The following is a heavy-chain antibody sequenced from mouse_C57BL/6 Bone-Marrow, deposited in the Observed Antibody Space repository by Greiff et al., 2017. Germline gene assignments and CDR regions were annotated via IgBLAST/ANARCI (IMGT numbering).Heavy chain of an antibody. CDR2: IDPENGDT. CDR3: TTSYGNYVYWYFDV. D-gene: IGHD2-1*01. J-gene: IGHJ1*03. CDR1: GFNIKDDY. Sequence: VQLQQSGAELVRPGASVKLSCTASGFNIKDDYMHWVKQRPEQGLEWTGWIDPENGDTEYASKFQGKATITADTSSNTAYLQLSSLTSEDTAVYYCTTSYGNYVYWYFDVWGTGTTVTVSS. V-gene: IGHV14-4*01.